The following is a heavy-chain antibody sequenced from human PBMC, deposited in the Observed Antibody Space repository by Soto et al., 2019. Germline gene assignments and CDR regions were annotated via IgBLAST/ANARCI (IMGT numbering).Heavy chain of an antibody. Sequence: GESLKISCAASGFTFSSYAMHWVRQAPGKGLEWVAVISYDGSNKYYADSVKGRFTISRDNSKNTLYLQMNSLRAEDTAVYYCAREGSGSYYVPYYFDYWGQGTLVTVSS. V-gene: IGHV3-30-3*01. J-gene: IGHJ4*02. D-gene: IGHD1-26*01. CDR1: GFTFSSYA. CDR3: AREGSGSYYVPYYFDY. CDR2: ISYDGSNK.